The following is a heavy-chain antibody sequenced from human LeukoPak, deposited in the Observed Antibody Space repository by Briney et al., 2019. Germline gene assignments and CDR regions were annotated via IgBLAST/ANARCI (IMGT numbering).Heavy chain of an antibody. CDR1: GGTFSSYA. J-gene: IGHJ4*02. Sequence: ASVKVSCKASGGTFSSYAISWVRQAPGQGLEWMGGIIPIFGTANYAQKFQGRVTITTDESTSTAYMELSSLRSEDTAVYYCVVTGPHYYFDYWGQGTLVTVSS. D-gene: IGHD4-11*01. V-gene: IGHV1-69*05. CDR3: VVTGPHYYFDY. CDR2: IIPIFGTA.